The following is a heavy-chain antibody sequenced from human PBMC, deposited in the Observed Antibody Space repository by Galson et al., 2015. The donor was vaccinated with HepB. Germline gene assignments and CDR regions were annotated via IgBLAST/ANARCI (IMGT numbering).Heavy chain of an antibody. V-gene: IGHV3-30-3*01. Sequence: SLRLSCAASGFTFSSYAMHWVRQAPGKGLAWVAVISFDGSSIYYADSVKGRFTTSRDNSKNTLYLQMNSLRAEDTAVYYCAVGIYSSSWYGFNYFDYWGQGTLVTVSS. CDR3: AVGIYSSSWYGFNYFDY. D-gene: IGHD6-13*01. CDR2: ISFDGSSI. J-gene: IGHJ4*02. CDR1: GFTFSSYA.